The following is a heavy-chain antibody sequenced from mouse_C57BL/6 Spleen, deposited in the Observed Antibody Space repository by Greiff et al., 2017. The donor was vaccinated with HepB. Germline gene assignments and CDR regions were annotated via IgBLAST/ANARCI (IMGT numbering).Heavy chain of an antibody. J-gene: IGHJ2*01. Sequence: VQLQQSGAELVRPGTSVKVSCKASGYAFTNYLIEWVKQRPGQGLEWIGVINPGSGGTNYNEKFKGKATLTADKSSSTAYMQLSSLTSEDSAVYFSARGGYYYGSSPFDYWGQGTTLTVSS. CDR1: GYAFTNYL. CDR3: ARGGYYYGSSPFDY. D-gene: IGHD1-1*01. V-gene: IGHV1-54*01. CDR2: INPGSGGT.